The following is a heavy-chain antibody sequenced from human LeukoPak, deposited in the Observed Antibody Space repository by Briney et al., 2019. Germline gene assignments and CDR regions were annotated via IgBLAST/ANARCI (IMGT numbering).Heavy chain of an antibody. J-gene: IGHJ2*01. CDR2: IYYSGST. D-gene: IGHD3-22*01. V-gene: IGHV4-39*01. CDR1: GGSISSSSYY. Sequence: PSETLSLTCTVSGGSISSSSYYWGWIRQPPGKGLEWLGSIYYSGSTYYNPSLKSRVTISVDTSKNQFSLKLSSVTAADTAVYYCARQSITMIVVVAYFDLWGRGTLVTVSS. CDR3: ARQSITMIVVVAYFDL.